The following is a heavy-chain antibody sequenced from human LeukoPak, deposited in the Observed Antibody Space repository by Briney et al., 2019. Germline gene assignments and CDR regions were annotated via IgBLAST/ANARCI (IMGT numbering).Heavy chain of an antibody. J-gene: IGHJ4*02. Sequence: ASVKVSCKASGYTFIGYYMHWVRQAPGQGLEWMGWINPHTGGTNYAQKFQGRVTMTRDTSISTAYMELSRLTSDDTAAYYCARPYCSGGSCHDYFDYWGQGTLVTVSS. CDR3: ARPYCSGGSCHDYFDY. CDR1: GYTFIGYY. D-gene: IGHD2-15*01. CDR2: INPHTGGT. V-gene: IGHV1-2*02.